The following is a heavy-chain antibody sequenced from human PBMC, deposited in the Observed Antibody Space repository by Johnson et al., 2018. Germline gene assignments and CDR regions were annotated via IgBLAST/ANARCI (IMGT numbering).Heavy chain of an antibody. CDR3: TRAGVDTAMVTFRASFQH. Sequence: VQLVESGGGLVQPGRSLRLSCTASGFTFGDYAMSWFRQAPGKGLEWVGVIRSKAYGGTTEYAAAVKGRFTISRYDSKSIAYLQMNRLKTEDTAGYYCTRAGVDTAMVTFRASFQHWGQGTLVTVSS. D-gene: IGHD5-18*01. V-gene: IGHV3-49*03. CDR1: GFTFGDYA. J-gene: IGHJ1*01. CDR2: IRSKAYGGTT.